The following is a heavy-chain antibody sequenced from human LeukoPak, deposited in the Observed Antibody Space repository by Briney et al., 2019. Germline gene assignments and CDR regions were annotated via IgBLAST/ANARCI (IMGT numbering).Heavy chain of an antibody. CDR2: ISAYNGNT. V-gene: IGHV1-18*01. J-gene: IGHJ4*02. CDR3: ARFMDYGSGSYPNLDY. D-gene: IGHD3-10*01. Sequence: ASVKVSCKASGYTFTSYDISWVRQAPGQGLEWMGWISAYNGNTNYAQKLQGRVTMTTDTSTSTAYMELRSLRSDDTAVYYCARFMDYGSGSYPNLDYWGQGTLVTVSS. CDR1: GYTFTSYD.